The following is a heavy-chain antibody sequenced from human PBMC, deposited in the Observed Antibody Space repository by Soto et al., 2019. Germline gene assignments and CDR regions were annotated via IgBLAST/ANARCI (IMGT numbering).Heavy chain of an antibody. V-gene: IGHV3-15*01. CDR3: TTAAGGMWGADY. D-gene: IGHD1-26*01. Sequence: LRLSCAASGFTFRNVWMSWVRQAPGKGLEWVGRVKSRSDGGTTDYAAPVKGRFTVSRDDSQSTLSLQMDSLKIEDSAVYFCTTAAGGMWGADYWGQGTPVTVSS. CDR1: GFTFRNVW. CDR2: VKSRSDGGTT. J-gene: IGHJ4*02.